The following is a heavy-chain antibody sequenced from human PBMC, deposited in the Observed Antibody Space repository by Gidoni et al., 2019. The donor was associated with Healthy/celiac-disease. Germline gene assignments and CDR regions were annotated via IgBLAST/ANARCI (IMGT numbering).Heavy chain of an antibody. CDR3: ARVAEQWLFYFDY. CDR1: GYTFTSYA. Sequence: QVQLVQSGAEVKKPGASVKVSCKASGYTFTSYAMYWVRQAPGQRLEWMGWINAGNGNTKYSQKFQGRVTITRDTSASTAYMELSSLRSEDTAVYYCARVAEQWLFYFDYWGQGTLVTVSS. CDR2: INAGNGNT. V-gene: IGHV1-3*01. D-gene: IGHD6-19*01. J-gene: IGHJ4*02.